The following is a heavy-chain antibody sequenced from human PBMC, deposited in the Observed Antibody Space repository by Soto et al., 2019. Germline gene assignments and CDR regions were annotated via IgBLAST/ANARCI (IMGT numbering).Heavy chain of an antibody. D-gene: IGHD6-6*01. CDR2: ISWNSGSI. CDR1: GFTFDDYA. J-gene: IGHJ4*02. CDR3: AKGLQYSSSSHFDY. V-gene: IGHV3-9*01. Sequence: EVQLLESGGGLVQPGRSLRLSCAASGFTFDDYAMHCVRQAPGKGLEWVSGISWNSGSIGYADSVKGRFTISRDNAKNSLYMQMNSLRAEDTALYYCAKGLQYSSSSHFDYWGQGTLVTVSS.